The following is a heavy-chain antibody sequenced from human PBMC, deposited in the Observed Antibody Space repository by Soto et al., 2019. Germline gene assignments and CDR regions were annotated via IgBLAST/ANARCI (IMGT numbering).Heavy chain of an antibody. Sequence: QVQLQESGPGLVRPSETLSLTCTVSGGSISNSYWSWIRQSPWKGLEWIGYIYSSGSTNYNPSLKSRVTISVDTSKNQFSLKLSSLSAADTAVYYCARHSPPFFYGSGPWDVWGQGTTVTVSS. CDR1: GGSISNSY. CDR2: IYSSGST. D-gene: IGHD3-10*01. CDR3: ARHSPPFFYGSGPWDV. V-gene: IGHV4-59*08. J-gene: IGHJ6*02.